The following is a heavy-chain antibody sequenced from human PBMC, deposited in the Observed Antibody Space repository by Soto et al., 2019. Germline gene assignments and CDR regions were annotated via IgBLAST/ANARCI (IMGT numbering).Heavy chain of an antibody. V-gene: IGHV1-18*01. CDR2: ISAYNGNT. J-gene: IGHJ5*02. D-gene: IGHD3-22*01. CDR3: ARVLHYYDSSGYYSRWFDP. Sequence: ASVKVSCKASGYTFTSYGISWVRQAPGQGLEWMGWISAYNGNTNYAQKLQGRVTMTTDTSTSTAYMELRSLRSDDTAVYYCARVLHYYDSSGYYSRWFDPWGQGTLVTAPQ. CDR1: GYTFTSYG.